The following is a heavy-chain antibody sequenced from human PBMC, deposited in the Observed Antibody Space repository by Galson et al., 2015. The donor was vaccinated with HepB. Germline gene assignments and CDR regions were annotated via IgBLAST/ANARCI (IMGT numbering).Heavy chain of an antibody. CDR3: ARGTVQLETYGMDV. J-gene: IGHJ6*02. Sequence: SLRLSCAASGFTFSSYSMNWVRQAPGKGLEWVSSISSSSSYIYYADSVKGRFTISGDNAKNSLYLQMNSLRAEDTAVYYCARGTVQLETYGMDVWGQGTTVTVSS. V-gene: IGHV3-21*01. CDR2: ISSSSSYI. CDR1: GFTFSSYS. D-gene: IGHD1-1*01.